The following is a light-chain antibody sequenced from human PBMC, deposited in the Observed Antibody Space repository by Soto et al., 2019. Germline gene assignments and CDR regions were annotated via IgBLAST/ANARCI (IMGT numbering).Light chain of an antibody. CDR3: QQCAMAPLT. V-gene: IGKV3-20*01. CDR1: QSIAKNY. Sequence: EIVLTQSPGTLSLSPGERATLSCRASQSIAKNYLAWYQQKPGQAPRLLIDDASRRATGTPDRFSGSGSGTDFTLTISRLEPEDSAVYYCQQCAMAPLTFGQGTKVEIK. J-gene: IGKJ1*01. CDR2: DAS.